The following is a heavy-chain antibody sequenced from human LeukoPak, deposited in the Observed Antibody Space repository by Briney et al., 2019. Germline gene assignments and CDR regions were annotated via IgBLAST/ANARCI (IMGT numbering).Heavy chain of an antibody. CDR3: PRDSDYYDSSAYSFRGGLHYDF. CDR1: GLTFSNYN. D-gene: IGHD3-22*01. V-gene: IGHV3-33*01. CDR2: IWHDGSYK. Sequence: GGSLTLSCVASGLTFSNYNTHWVRQAPGKGLEWVAVIWHDGSYKYYVDSVKGRFTISRDNSKNTVYLQMNSLGAEDTAVYSCPRDSDYYDSSAYSFRGGLHYDFWGRGTLVTVSS. J-gene: IGHJ4*02.